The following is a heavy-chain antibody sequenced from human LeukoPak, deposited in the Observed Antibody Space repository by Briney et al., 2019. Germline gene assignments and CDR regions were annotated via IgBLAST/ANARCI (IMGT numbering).Heavy chain of an antibody. D-gene: IGHD5-24*01. CDR3: ARDKTRDGYNYYFDY. CDR2: ISAYNGNT. CDR1: GYTFTSYG. V-gene: IGHV1-18*01. J-gene: IGHJ4*02. Sequence: ASVKVSCKAAGYTFTSYGISWVRQAPGQGLELMGWISAYNGNTNYAQKLQGRVTMTTATSTRTDYMELRSLRSDETAVYSCARDKTRDGYNYYFDYWGQGTLVTVSS.